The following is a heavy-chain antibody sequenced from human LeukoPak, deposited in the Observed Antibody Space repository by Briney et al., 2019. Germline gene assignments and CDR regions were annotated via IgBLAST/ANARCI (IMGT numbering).Heavy chain of an antibody. Sequence: GGSLRLSCAASGFTFSSYSMNWVRQAPGKGLEWVSSISSSSYIYYADSVKGRFTISRDNAKNSLYLQMNSLRAEDTAVYYCARARQQLAKNDAFDIWGQGTMVTVSS. CDR3: ARARQQLAKNDAFDI. CDR2: ISSSSYI. V-gene: IGHV3-21*01. D-gene: IGHD6-13*01. J-gene: IGHJ3*02. CDR1: GFTFSSYS.